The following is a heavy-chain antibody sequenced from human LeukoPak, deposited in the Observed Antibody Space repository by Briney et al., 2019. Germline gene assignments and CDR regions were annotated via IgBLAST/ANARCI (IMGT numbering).Heavy chain of an antibody. Sequence: GASVKVSCKASGGTFSSYAISWVRQAPGQGLEWMGRIIPILGIANYAQKFQGRVTITADKSTSTAYMELSSLRSDDTAVYYCARFGGRLRSSFDYWGQGTLVTVSS. CDR2: IIPILGIA. V-gene: IGHV1-69*04. D-gene: IGHD4-17*01. CDR1: GGTFSSYA. J-gene: IGHJ4*02. CDR3: ARFGGRLRSSFDY.